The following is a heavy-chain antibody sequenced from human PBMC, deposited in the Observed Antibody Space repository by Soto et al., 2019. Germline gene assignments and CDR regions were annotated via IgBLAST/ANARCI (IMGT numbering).Heavy chain of an antibody. D-gene: IGHD2-2*01. CDR2: ISGSGGST. Sequence: GGSLRLSCAASGFTFSSYAMSWVRQAPGKGLEWVSAISGSGGSTYYADSVKGRFTISRDNSKNTLYLQMNSLRAEDTAVYYCAKAASPSPLVVPAAVHSRPYYFDYWGQGTLVTVSS. V-gene: IGHV3-23*01. J-gene: IGHJ4*02. CDR3: AKAASPSPLVVPAAVHSRPYYFDY. CDR1: GFTFSSYA.